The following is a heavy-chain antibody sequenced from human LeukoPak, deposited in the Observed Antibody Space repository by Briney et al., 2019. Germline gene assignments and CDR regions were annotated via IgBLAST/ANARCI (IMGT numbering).Heavy chain of an antibody. CDR2: LYKSGST. CDR3: AREAIYSYGTFDY. J-gene: IGHJ4*02. CDR1: GGSTTSSTYY. D-gene: IGHD5-18*01. Sequence: PSETLSLTCTVSGGSTTSSTYYWGWIRQPPGKRLEWIGSLYKSGSTHYNPSLKSRVTISVDTSKNQFSLKLSSVTAADTAVYYCAREAIYSYGTFDYWGQGTLVTVSS. V-gene: IGHV4-39*07.